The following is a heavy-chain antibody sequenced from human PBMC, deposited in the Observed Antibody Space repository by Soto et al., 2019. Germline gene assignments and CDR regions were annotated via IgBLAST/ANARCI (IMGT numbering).Heavy chain of an antibody. CDR1: GFTFSSYG. CDR2: ISYDGSNK. V-gene: IGHV3-30*18. J-gene: IGHJ2*01. CDR3: AKELLWFGEFQINWYFDL. Sequence: QVQLVESGGGVVQPGRSLRLSCAASGFTFSSYGMHWVRQAPGKGLEWVAVISYDGSNKYYADSVKGRFTISRDNSKNTLYLQMNHLRAEDTAVYYCAKELLWFGEFQINWYFDLWGRGTLVTVSS. D-gene: IGHD3-10*01.